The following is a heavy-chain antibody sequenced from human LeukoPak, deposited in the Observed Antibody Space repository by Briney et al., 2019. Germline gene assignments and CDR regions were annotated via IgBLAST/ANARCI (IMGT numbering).Heavy chain of an antibody. CDR2: INHSGST. Sequence: PSETLSLTCAVYGGSFSGYYWSWIRQPPGKGLEWIGEINHSGSTNYNPSLKSRVTISVDTSKNQFSLKLSSVTAADTAVYYCTVAGPRWLLWGQGTLVTVSS. J-gene: IGHJ4*02. CDR3: TVAGPRWLL. D-gene: IGHD6-19*01. V-gene: IGHV4-34*01. CDR1: GGSFSGYY.